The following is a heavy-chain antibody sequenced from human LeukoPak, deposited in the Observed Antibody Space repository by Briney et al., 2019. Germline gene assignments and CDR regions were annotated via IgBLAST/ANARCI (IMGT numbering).Heavy chain of an antibody. CDR1: GVTFSSYA. V-gene: IGHV3-23*01. CDR2: ISGSGGNT. D-gene: IGHD4-17*01. J-gene: IGHJ6*02. Sequence: GGSLRLSCAASGVTFSSYAMSWARQGPGEGLEWVSAISGSGGNTYYADSVKGRFTSSIDNSKNTLNLQMNSLRAEDTAVDYCAKLQSDGLRTYYGMDVWGQGNTVTVSS. CDR3: AKLQSDGLRTYYGMDV.